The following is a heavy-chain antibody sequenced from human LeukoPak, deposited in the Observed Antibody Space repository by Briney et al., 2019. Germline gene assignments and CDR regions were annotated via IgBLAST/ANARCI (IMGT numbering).Heavy chain of an antibody. CDR1: GGSINNYY. CDR2: VYPSGIT. J-gene: IGHJ4*02. D-gene: IGHD3-22*01. CDR3: ARGQGGYYDY. Sequence: SETLSLTCTVSGGSINNYYWSWIRQPAAKGLEWIGRVYPSGITSYNPSLKSRVTMSLDTSKNHFSLKVTSVTAADTAVYYCARGQGGYYDYWGQGTLVTVSS. V-gene: IGHV4-4*07.